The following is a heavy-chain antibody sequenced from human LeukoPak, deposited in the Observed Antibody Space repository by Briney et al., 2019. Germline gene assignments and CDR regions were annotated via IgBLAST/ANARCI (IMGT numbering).Heavy chain of an antibody. CDR1: GYTFTSYY. CDR2: INPSGGST. Sequence: GASVKVSCKASGYTFTSYYMHWVRQAPGQGLEWMGIINPSGGSTTYAQKFKGRVTMTRDTSTSTVYMELSSLRSEDTAVYYCAREGSPYYGGNSDYFDYWGQGTLVTVSS. D-gene: IGHD4-23*01. J-gene: IGHJ4*02. V-gene: IGHV1-46*01. CDR3: AREGSPYYGGNSDYFDY.